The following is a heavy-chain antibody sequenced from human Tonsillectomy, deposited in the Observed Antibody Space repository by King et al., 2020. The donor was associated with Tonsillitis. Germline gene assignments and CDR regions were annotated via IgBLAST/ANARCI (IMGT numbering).Heavy chain of an antibody. CDR3: AREGDQPPNYNWFDP. J-gene: IGHJ5*02. D-gene: IGHD2-2*01. CDR1: GGSISSYY. V-gene: IGHV4-59*01. CDR2: IYYSGST. Sequence: QLQESGPGLVKPSETLSLTCTVSGGSISSYYWSWIRQPPGKGLEWIGYIYYSGSTNYNPSLKSRVTISVDTSKNQFSLKLSSVTAADTAVYYCAREGDQPPNYNWFDPWGQGTLVTVSS.